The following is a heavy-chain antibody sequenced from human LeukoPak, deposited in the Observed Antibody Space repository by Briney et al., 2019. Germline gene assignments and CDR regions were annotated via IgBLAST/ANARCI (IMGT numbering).Heavy chain of an antibody. CDR2: IRKGGSER. V-gene: IGHV3-7*01. CDR1: GFTLSIYW. D-gene: IGHD3-16*01. J-gene: IGHJ4*02. CDR3: ARVLGAYSNVYGPDFDY. Sequence: PGGSLRLSCAASGFTLSIYWMSWVRQAPGKGLEWVANIRKGGSERYYVDSVKGRFTISRDNAKNSLYLQMDSLRAEDTAVYYCARVLGAYSNVYGPDFDYWGQGTLVTVSS.